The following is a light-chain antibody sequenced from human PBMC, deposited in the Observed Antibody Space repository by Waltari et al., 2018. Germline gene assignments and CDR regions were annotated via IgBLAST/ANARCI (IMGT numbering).Light chain of an antibody. J-gene: IGKJ1*01. Sequence: VTITGRASQNISTYLNWYQQKPGKAPTLLIFAASALQSGVPSRFRGSASGTDFTLTISSLQPEDFATYFCQQTYSTWTFGLGTKVDI. V-gene: IGKV1-39*01. CDR2: AAS. CDR3: QQTYSTWT. CDR1: QNISTY.